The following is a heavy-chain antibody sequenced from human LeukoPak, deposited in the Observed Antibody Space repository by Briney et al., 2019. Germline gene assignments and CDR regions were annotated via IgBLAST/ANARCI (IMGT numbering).Heavy chain of an antibody. V-gene: IGHV3-11*04. CDR1: GFTFSDYF. Sequence: PGGSLRLSCAVSGFTFSDYFMTWIRQAPGKGLEWVSYISGSGNNKYYADSVRGRFTISRDNTKNSLYLQMNSLRVEDTAVYYCATSQSSVAGIVDDWGQGTLVTVSS. J-gene: IGHJ4*02. CDR2: ISGSGNNK. D-gene: IGHD6-19*01. CDR3: ATSQSSVAGIVDD.